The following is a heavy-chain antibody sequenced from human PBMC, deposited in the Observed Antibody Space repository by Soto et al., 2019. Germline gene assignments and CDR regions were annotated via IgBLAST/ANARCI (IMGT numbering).Heavy chain of an antibody. D-gene: IGHD3-16*01. V-gene: IGHV4-4*02. Sequence: QLQESGPGLVEPSGTLSLTCAVSRGSMSSSDWWCWGRQAPGKGLEWIGETYHSGNTNYDPARKSRVTLSVDNSKNQSSVTRTSVTAADTGVYYCATWGSTAFDTWGQGTMVTVSS. CDR3: ATWGSTAFDT. CDR2: TYHSGNT. J-gene: IGHJ3*02. CDR1: RGSMSSSDW.